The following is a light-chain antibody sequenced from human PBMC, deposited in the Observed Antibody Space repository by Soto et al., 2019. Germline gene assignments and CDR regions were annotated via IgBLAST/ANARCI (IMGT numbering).Light chain of an antibody. CDR3: SSYTSSSTPV. Sequence: QSALTQPASESGSPGQSITIYCTGTSSDVGGYNYVSWYQQHPGKAPKLMIYDVSNRPSGVSNRFSGSKSGNTASLTISGLQAEDEADYYCSSYTSSSTPVFGGGTKLTVL. V-gene: IGLV2-14*01. CDR1: SSDVGGYNY. J-gene: IGLJ2*01. CDR2: DVS.